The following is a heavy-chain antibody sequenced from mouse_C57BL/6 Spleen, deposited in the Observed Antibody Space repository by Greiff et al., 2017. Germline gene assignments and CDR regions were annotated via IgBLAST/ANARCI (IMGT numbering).Heavy chain of an antibody. CDR3: ARGYGYAMDY. V-gene: IGHV5-17*01. CDR2: ISSGSSTI. J-gene: IGHJ4*01. D-gene: IGHD2-2*01. CDR1: GFTFSDYG. Sequence: EVKLVESGGGLVKPGGSLKLSCAASGFTFSDYGMHWVRQAPEKGLEWVAYISSGSSTIYYADTVKGRFTISRDNAKTTLFMQLPSLRSEDTAIFYCARGYGYAMDYWGQGTSVTVSS.